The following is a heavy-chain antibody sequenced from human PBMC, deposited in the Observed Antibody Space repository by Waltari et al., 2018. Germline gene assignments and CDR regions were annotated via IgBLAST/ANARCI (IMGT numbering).Heavy chain of an antibody. CDR3: ATFKGDY. CDR2: ISGRGTGT. V-gene: IGHV3-23*01. D-gene: IGHD3-16*01. CDR1: GFTFRTYS. Sequence: EVQLLESGGGLVQPGGSLRLSCAASGFTFRTYSMSWVRQVPGEGLEWGSSISGRGTGTYYADSVKGRFTISRDNSKNTLSLQMNSLRAEDTALYYCATFKGDYWGQGTLVTVSS. J-gene: IGHJ4*02.